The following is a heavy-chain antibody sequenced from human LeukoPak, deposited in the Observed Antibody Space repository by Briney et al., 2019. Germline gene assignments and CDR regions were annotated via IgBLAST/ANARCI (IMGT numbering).Heavy chain of an antibody. J-gene: IGHJ5*02. CDR2: ISYDGSNK. V-gene: IGHV3-30*01. CDR3: ARVQGSSWYRWFDP. CDR1: GFTFSSYA. Sequence: GRSLRLSCAASGFTFSSYAMHWVRQAPGKGLEWVAVISYDGSNKYYADSVKGRFTISRDNSKSTLYLQMNSLRAEDTAVYYCARVQGSSWYRWFDPWGQGTLVTVSS. D-gene: IGHD6-13*01.